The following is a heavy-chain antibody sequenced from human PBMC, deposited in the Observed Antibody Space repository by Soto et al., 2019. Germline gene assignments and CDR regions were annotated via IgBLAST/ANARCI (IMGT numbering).Heavy chain of an antibody. CDR3: ARSTVGLRKYYFDY. J-gene: IGHJ4*02. V-gene: IGHV4-39*01. CDR2: IYYSGST. D-gene: IGHD4-17*01. Sequence: QLQLQESGPGLVKPSETLSLTCTVSGGSISSSSYYWGWIRQPPGKGLEWIGSIYYSGSTYYNPSLKSRVTISVDTSKNQFSLKLSSVTAADTAVYYCARSTVGLRKYYFDYWGQGTLVTVSS. CDR1: GGSISSSSYY.